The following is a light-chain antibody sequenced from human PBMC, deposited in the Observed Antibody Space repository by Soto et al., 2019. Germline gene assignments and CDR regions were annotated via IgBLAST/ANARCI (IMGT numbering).Light chain of an antibody. CDR1: SSDVGGYNY. CDR2: DVT. CDR3: CSYAGSFSFV. J-gene: IGLJ1*01. Sequence: QSALTQPRSVSGSPGQSVTMSCTGTSSDVGGYNYVSWYQQYPGKAPKLMIYDVTKRPSGVPDRFSGSKSGNTASLTISWLQAEDEADYYCCSYAGSFSFVFVSGTKVTVL. V-gene: IGLV2-11*01.